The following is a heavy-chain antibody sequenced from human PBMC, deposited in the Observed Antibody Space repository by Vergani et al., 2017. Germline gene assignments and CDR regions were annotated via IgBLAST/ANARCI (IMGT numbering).Heavy chain of an antibody. V-gene: IGHV4-39*01. CDR3: ARSIRGIAAWGYFDY. D-gene: IGHD6-25*01. J-gene: IGHJ4*02. CDR2: IYYSGST. Sequence: QLQLQESGPGLVKPSETLSLTCTVSGGSISSSSYYWGWIRQPPGKGLEWIGSIYYSGSTYYNPSLKSRVTISVDTSKNQFSLKLSSVTAADTAVYYCARSIRGIAAWGYFDYWGQGTLVTVSS. CDR1: GGSISSSSYY.